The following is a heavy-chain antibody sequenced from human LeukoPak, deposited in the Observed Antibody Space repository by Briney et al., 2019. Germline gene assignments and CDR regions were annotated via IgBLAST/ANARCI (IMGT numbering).Heavy chain of an antibody. Sequence: ASVKVSCKASGYTFTGYYMHWVRQAPGQGLEWMGWINPNSGGTNYAQKFQGRVTMTRDTSISTAYMELSRLRSDDTAVYYCARNLIHYYDSSGCVDAFDIWGQGTMVTVSS. CDR1: GYTFTGYY. D-gene: IGHD3-22*01. V-gene: IGHV1-2*02. CDR2: INPNSGGT. J-gene: IGHJ3*02. CDR3: ARNLIHYYDSSGCVDAFDI.